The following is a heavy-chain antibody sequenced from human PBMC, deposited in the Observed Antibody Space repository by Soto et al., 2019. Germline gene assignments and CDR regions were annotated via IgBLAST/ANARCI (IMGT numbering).Heavy chain of an antibody. CDR1: GFTFSSYA. V-gene: IGHV3-23*01. CDR3: AKVPTTYYYDSSGLDY. J-gene: IGHJ4*02. D-gene: IGHD3-22*01. Sequence: GGSLRLSCEASGFTFSSYAMGWVRQAPGKGLEWVSAISGSGGSTYYADSVKGRFTISRDNSKNTLYLQMNSLRAEDTAVYYCAKVPTTYYYDSSGLDYWGQGTLVTVSS. CDR2: ISGSGGST.